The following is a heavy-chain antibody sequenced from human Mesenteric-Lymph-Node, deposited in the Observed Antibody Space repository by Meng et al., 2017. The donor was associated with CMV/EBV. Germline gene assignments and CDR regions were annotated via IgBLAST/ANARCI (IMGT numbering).Heavy chain of an antibody. CDR1: GFTFSSYA. CDR2: ISGSGGST. V-gene: IGHV3-23*01. D-gene: IGHD3-22*01. J-gene: IGHJ4*02. Sequence: GESLKISCAASGFTFSSYAMSWVRQAPGKGLEWVSAISGSGGSTYYADSVKGRFTISRDNAKNSLYLQMHSLRAEDTAFYYWAKDRYYDSSGYYSLDYWGQGTLVTVSS. CDR3: AKDRYYDSSGYYSLDY.